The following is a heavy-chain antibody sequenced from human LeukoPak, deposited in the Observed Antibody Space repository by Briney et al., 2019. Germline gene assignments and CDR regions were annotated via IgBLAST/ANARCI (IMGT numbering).Heavy chain of an antibody. Sequence: GGSLRLSCAASGFTFSSYGMSWVRQAPGKGLEWVSAISASGGNTYYGDSVKGRFTISRDNSKNSLYLQMYSLRAEDTAAYYCAKDLWTYCCGDCPQSGWGQGTLVTVSS. CDR1: GFTFSSYG. CDR2: ISASGGNT. V-gene: IGHV3-23*01. CDR3: AKDLWTYCCGDCPQSG. J-gene: IGHJ4*02. D-gene: IGHD2-21*02.